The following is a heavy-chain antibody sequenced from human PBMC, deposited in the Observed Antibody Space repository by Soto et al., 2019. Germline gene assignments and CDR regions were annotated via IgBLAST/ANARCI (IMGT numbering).Heavy chain of an antibody. J-gene: IGHJ5*02. CDR1: GYTFTNYF. D-gene: IGHD1-1*01. Sequence: QVQLVQSGAEVKRPGASVKVSCKTSGYTFTNYFMHWVRQAPGRGLESMGWINPSSGGTMFAQKFQGRVTMTRDTSISTVYMELTSLNSDDTAVYYCARGSNWNSNWFDPWGQGALVTVSS. V-gene: IGHV1-2*02. CDR3: ARGSNWNSNWFDP. CDR2: INPSSGGT.